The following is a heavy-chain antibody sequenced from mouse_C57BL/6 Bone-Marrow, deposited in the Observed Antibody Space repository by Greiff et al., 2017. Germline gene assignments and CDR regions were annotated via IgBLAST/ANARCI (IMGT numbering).Heavy chain of an antibody. V-gene: IGHV2-2*01. Sequence: VMLVESGPGLVQPSQSLSITCTVSGFSLTSYGVHWVRQSPGKGLEWLGVIWSGGSTDYNAAFISRLSISKDNSKSQVFFKMNSLQADDTAIYYCARNYYYGSSRYAMDYWGQGTSVTVSS. J-gene: IGHJ4*01. CDR1: GFSLTSYG. CDR3: ARNYYYGSSRYAMDY. CDR2: IWSGGST. D-gene: IGHD1-1*01.